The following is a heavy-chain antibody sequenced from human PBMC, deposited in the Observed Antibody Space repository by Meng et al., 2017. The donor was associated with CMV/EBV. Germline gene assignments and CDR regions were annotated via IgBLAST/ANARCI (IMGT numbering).Heavy chain of an antibody. D-gene: IGHD2-15*01. CDR1: GDTYTGYN. Sequence: QVKPWESGEEGQKPWATGKVSGKATGDTYTGYNWQWGRQAPGQGLEGMGWNNPNRGGTNYAQKFQGRVTMTRDTSISTAYMELSRLRSDDTAVYYCARDDGSLDYWGQGTLVTVSS. CDR3: ARDDGSLDY. J-gene: IGHJ4*02. V-gene: IGHV1-2*02. CDR2: NNPNRGGT.